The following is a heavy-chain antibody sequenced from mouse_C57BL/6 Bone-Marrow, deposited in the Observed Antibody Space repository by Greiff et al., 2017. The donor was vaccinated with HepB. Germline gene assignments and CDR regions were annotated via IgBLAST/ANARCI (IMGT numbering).Heavy chain of an antibody. CDR1: GYAFSSSW. D-gene: IGHD2-1*01. Sequence: QVQLKESGPELVKPGASVKISCKASGYAFSSSWMNWVKQRPGKGLEWIGRIYPGDGDTNYNGKFKGKATLTADKSSSTAYMQLSSLTSEDSAVYFCARDRDGNSYYFDYWGQGTTLTVSS. CDR2: IYPGDGDT. V-gene: IGHV1-82*01. J-gene: IGHJ2*01. CDR3: ARDRDGNSYYFDY.